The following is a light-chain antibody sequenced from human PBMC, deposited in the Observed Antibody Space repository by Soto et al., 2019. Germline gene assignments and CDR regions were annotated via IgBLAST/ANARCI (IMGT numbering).Light chain of an antibody. V-gene: IGLV2-14*03. Sequence: QSALTQPASVSGSPGQSVTISCTGTSSDLGGYNFVSWYQHHPGKAPELMIYDVGNRPSGVSVRFSGSKSGNTASLTISGLQAEDEADYYCSSYSSSSSVFGTGTKVTVL. CDR1: SSDLGGYNF. CDR3: SSYSSSSSV. J-gene: IGLJ1*01. CDR2: DVG.